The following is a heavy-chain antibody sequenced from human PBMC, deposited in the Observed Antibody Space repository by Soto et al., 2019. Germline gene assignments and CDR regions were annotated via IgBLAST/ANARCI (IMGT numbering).Heavy chain of an antibody. CDR2: MNPNSGNT. Sequence: GASVKVSCKTSGYTKTSYDVNWVRQATGQGLEWMGWMNPNSGNTGYAQKFQGRVTMTRNTSISTAYMELSSLRSEDTAVYYCARGGYCSSTSCHAHYYYMDVWGKGTTVTVSS. CDR1: GYTKTSYD. V-gene: IGHV1-8*01. J-gene: IGHJ6*03. CDR3: ARGGYCSSTSCHAHYYYMDV. D-gene: IGHD2-2*01.